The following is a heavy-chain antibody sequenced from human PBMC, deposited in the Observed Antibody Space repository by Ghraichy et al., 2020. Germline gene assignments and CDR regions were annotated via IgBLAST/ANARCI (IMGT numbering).Heavy chain of an antibody. D-gene: IGHD3-10*01. CDR1: GYTFTGYY. CDR3: ARDQEVYYYGSGRDWFDP. V-gene: IGHV1-2*02. J-gene: IGHJ5*02. Sequence: ASVKVSCKASGYTFTGYYMHWVRQAPGQGLEWMGWINPNSGGTNYAQKFQGRVTMTRDTSISTAYMELSRLRSDDTAVYYCARDQEVYYYGSGRDWFDPWGQGTLVTVSS. CDR2: INPNSGGT.